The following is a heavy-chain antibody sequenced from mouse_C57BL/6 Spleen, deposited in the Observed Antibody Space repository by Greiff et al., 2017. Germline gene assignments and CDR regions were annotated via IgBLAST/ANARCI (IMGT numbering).Heavy chain of an antibody. J-gene: IGHJ3*01. CDR1: GYTFTSYW. CDR3: ARSYYDYDAWFAY. Sequence: VQLQQPGTELVKPGASVKLSCKASGYTFTSYWMHWVKQRPGQGLEWIGHINPSNGGTNYNEKFKSKATLTVDKSSSTAYMQLSSLTSEDSAVXYCARSYYDYDAWFAYWGQGTLGTVSA. D-gene: IGHD2-4*01. CDR2: INPSNGGT. V-gene: IGHV1-53*01.